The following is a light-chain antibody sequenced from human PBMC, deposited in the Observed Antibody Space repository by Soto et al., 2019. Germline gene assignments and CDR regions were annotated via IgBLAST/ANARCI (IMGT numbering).Light chain of an antibody. CDR3: RQYGFSLRT. V-gene: IGKV3-20*01. Sequence: EIVLTQSPGTLSLSPGERATLSCRASQSVSDNYLAWYQRKPGQAPRLLIYGASSRASGIPDRFSGSGSGTDFTLTISRLEPEDFAVYYCRQYGFSLRTFGQGSKGEV. CDR1: QSVSDNY. CDR2: GAS. J-gene: IGKJ1*01.